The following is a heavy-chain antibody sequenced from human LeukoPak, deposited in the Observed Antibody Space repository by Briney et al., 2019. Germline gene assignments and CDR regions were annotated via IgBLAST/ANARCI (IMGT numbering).Heavy chain of an antibody. J-gene: IGHJ4*02. V-gene: IGHV4-4*07. CDR2: IYTSGST. D-gene: IGHD3-3*01. CDR3: ARDSGEKTYYDFWSGYYTEY. Sequence: SETLSLTCTVSGGSISSYYGSWIRQPAGKGLEWIGRIYTSGSTNYNPSLKSRVTMSVDTSKNQFSLKLSSVTAADTAVYYCARDSGEKTYYDFWSGYYTEYWGQGTLVTVSS. CDR1: GGSISSYY.